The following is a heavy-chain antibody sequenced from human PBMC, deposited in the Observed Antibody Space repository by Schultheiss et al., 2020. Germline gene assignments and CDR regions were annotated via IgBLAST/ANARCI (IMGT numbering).Heavy chain of an antibody. J-gene: IGHJ4*02. CDR2: ISGSGGST. V-gene: IGHV3-23*01. CDR3: ANLGYSYGQSFDY. D-gene: IGHD5-18*01. CDR1: GFTFSSYA. Sequence: GGSLRLSCAASGFTFSSYAMSWVRQAPGKGLEWVSAISGSGGSTYYADSVKGRFTISRDNSKNTLYLQMNILRAEDTAVYYCANLGYSYGQSFDYWGQGTLVTVSS.